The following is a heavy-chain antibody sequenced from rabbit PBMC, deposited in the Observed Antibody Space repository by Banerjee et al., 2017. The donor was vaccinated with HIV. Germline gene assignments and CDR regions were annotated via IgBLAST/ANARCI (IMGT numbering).Heavy chain of an antibody. D-gene: IGHD2-1*01. V-gene: IGHV1S40*01. J-gene: IGHJ4*01. Sequence: QSLEESGGDLVKPGASLTLTCKASGFSFSSSYWICWVRQAPGKGLEWIACIYTSSGSTYYASWVNGRFTISKTSSTTVTLQMTSLTAADTATYFCARCGVYNDHGCNLWGQGTLVTVS. CDR3: ARCGVYNDHGCNL. CDR2: IYTSSGST. CDR1: GFSFSSSYW.